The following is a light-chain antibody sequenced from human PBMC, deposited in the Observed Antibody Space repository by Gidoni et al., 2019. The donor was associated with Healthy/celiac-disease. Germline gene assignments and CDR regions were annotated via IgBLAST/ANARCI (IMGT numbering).Light chain of an antibody. CDR2: KAS. V-gene: IGLV3-25*02. Sequence: SYELTQPPSVSVSPGQTARITCSGDALPKQYAYWYQQKPGQAPVLVIYKASERPSGSPERFSGSSSGTTVTLTISGVQAEDEADYYCQSADSSGTYEVFGGGTKLTVL. CDR1: ALPKQY. J-gene: IGLJ2*01. CDR3: QSADSSGTYEV.